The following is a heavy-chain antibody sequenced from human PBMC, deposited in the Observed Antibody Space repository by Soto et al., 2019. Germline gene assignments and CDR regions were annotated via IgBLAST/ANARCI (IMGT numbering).Heavy chain of an antibody. V-gene: IGHV4-4*02. CDR3: ATLPPRIELRVLPIPT. CDR1: GGSISSTNW. CDR2: IYHSGST. D-gene: IGHD2-2*02. J-gene: IGHJ5*02. Sequence: QVQLQQSGPGLVKPSGTLSLTCAVSGGSISSTNWWTWVRQSPGKRLEWIGEIYHSGSTNYNPSLRGRVTMSVDKSNNQFSLKMTYVNAADTAVYYCATLPPRIELRVLPIPTWGQGTLVTVSS.